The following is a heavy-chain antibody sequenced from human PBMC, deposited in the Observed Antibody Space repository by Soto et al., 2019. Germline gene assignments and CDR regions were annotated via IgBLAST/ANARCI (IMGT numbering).Heavy chain of an antibody. D-gene: IGHD2-15*01. CDR3: VRHGSGGRAFDI. CDR1: GGSISSYY. Sequence: SETLSLTCTVSGGSISSYYWGWIRQPPGKGLEWIGYIFYSGSTNYNPSLEGRVTISVDTSKNQFSLKVSSVTAADTAVYYCVRHGSGGRAFDIWGQGTVVTVS. CDR2: IFYSGST. J-gene: IGHJ3*02. V-gene: IGHV4-59*01.